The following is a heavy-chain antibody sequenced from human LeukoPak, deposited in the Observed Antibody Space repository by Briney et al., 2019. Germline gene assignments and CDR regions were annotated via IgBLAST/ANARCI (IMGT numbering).Heavy chain of an antibody. CDR1: GFTFSSYE. D-gene: IGHD3-3*01. Sequence: GGSLRLSCAASGFTFSSYEMNWVRQAPGKGLEWVSYISSSGSTIYYADSVKGRFTISRDNAKNSLYLQMNSLRAEDTAVYYCTRTGDYDFWSGYYFYYYYYMDVWGKGTTVTVSS. V-gene: IGHV3-48*03. CDR2: ISSSGSTI. CDR3: TRTGDYDFWSGYYFYYYYYMDV. J-gene: IGHJ6*03.